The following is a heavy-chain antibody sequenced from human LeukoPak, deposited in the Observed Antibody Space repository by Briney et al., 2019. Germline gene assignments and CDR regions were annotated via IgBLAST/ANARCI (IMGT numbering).Heavy chain of an antibody. V-gene: IGHV3-11*01. CDR3: ARDRAPRDYYYGIDV. J-gene: IGHJ6*02. CDR1: GFTFSDYY. Sequence: GGSLRLSCAASGFTFSDYYKSWIRQAPGKGLEWVSYISSSGSTIYYADSVKGRFTISRDNAKNSLYLQMNSLRAEDTAVYYCARDRAPRDYYYGIDVWGQGTTVTVSS. CDR2: ISSSGSTI. D-gene: IGHD3-10*01.